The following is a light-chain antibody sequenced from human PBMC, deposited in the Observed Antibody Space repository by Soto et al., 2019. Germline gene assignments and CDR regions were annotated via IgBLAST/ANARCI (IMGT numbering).Light chain of an antibody. CDR3: QQYGSSPFT. CDR1: QSVSSSY. V-gene: IGKV3-20*01. Sequence: EIVLTQSPGTLSLSPGERATLSCRASQSVSSSYLAWYQQKPGQAPRLLIYGASSRATGIPDRFSGSGSGPDFTLTISRLEPDDFAVYYCQQYGSSPFTFGPGTKVDIK. CDR2: GAS. J-gene: IGKJ3*01.